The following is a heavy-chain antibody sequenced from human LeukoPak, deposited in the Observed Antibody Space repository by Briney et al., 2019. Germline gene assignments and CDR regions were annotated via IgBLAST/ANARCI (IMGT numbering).Heavy chain of an antibody. Sequence: ASVKVSCKASGYTFPSYYIHWVRQAPGQGLEWMGIINPSEGSANYAHRFQDRVTITRDMSTTTVYMELSSLRSEDTAIYYGARDWERVPAAIKGCVYWGQGTLVTVSS. J-gene: IGHJ4*02. CDR3: ARDWERVPAAIKGCVY. V-gene: IGHV1-46*01. D-gene: IGHD2-2*02. CDR1: GYTFPSYY. CDR2: INPSEGSA.